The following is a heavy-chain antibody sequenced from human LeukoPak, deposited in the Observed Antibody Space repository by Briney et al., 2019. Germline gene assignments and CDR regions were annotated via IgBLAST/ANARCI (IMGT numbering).Heavy chain of an antibody. D-gene: IGHD3-9*01. CDR2: IYYSGST. CDR1: GGSISSSSYY. Sequence: SETLSLTCTVSGGSISSSSYYWGWIRQPPGKGLEWIGSIYYSGSTYYNPSLKSRVTISVDTSKNQFSLKLSSVTAADTAVYYCARRPYYDILTVYPASRFDPWGQGTLVTVSS. J-gene: IGHJ5*02. CDR3: ARRPYYDILTVYPASRFDP. V-gene: IGHV4-39*07.